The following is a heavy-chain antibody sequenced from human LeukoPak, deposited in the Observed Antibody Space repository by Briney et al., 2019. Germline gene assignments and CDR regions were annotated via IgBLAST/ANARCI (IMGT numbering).Heavy chain of an antibody. CDR1: GFTVSSSY. CDR2: IYSAGNT. V-gene: IGHV3-53*01. CDR3: VRPFHYYDSSGGSY. D-gene: IGHD3-22*01. Sequence: GGSLRLSCAASGFTVSSSYMSWVRQAPGKGLEWVSVIYSAGNTYDADSVKGRFTISRDNSKNTLYLQMSNLRAEDTAVYYCVRPFHYYDSSGGSYWGQGTLVTVSS. J-gene: IGHJ4*02.